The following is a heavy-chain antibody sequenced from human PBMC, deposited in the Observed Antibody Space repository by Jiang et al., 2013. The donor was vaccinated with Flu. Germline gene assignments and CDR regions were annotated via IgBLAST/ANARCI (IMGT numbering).Heavy chain of an antibody. D-gene: IGHD3-16*01. CDR1: GYSFISKG. V-gene: IGHV1-18*01. CDR3: ARAALRIMINSGGVLDRYGMDV. Sequence: GAEVKKPGASVKVSCKASGYSFISKGISWVRQAPGQGLEWMGWISASDGKRNYAQKFQGRINMTTDTSTNTAYMELGSLRSDDTAVYFCARAALRIMINSGGVLDRYGMDVWGPGTTVTVSS. J-gene: IGHJ6*02. CDR2: ISASDGKR.